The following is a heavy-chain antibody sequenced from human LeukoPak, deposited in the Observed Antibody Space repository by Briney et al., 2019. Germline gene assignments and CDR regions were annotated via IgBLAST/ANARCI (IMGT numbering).Heavy chain of an antibody. V-gene: IGHV1-18*01. CDR2: VSGYNGNT. J-gene: IGHJ4*02. Sequence: GASVKVSCKTSGYTFTSHGINWLRQAPGQGLEWMGWVSGYNGNTDYAQKFQGRVTMTTDRSTNTVYMELRSLRSDDTAVYYCARGRWFGDHFDYWGQGTLVTVSS. D-gene: IGHD3-10*01. CDR1: GYTFTSHG. CDR3: ARGRWFGDHFDY.